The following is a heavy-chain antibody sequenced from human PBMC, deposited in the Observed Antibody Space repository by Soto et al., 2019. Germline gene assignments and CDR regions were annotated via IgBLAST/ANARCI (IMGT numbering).Heavy chain of an antibody. Sequence: SETLSLTCTVSGGSISSGGYYWSWIRQHPGKGLEWIGYIYYSGSTYYNPSLKSRVTISVDTSKNQFSLKLSSVTAADTAVYYCGRDPLVVTATPSSCGMDVWGQGTTVTVSS. J-gene: IGHJ6*02. CDR2: IYYSGST. CDR3: GRDPLVVTATPSSCGMDV. CDR1: GGSISSGGYY. D-gene: IGHD2-21*02. V-gene: IGHV4-31*03.